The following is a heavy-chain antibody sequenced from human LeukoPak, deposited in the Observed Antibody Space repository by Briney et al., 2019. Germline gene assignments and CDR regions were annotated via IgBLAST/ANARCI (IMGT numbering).Heavy chain of an antibody. CDR2: IIPIFGTA. CDR3: ASPRVLIHYYYGIDV. V-gene: IGHV1-69*13. J-gene: IGHJ6*02. Sequence: ASVKVSCKASGGTFSSYAISWVRQAPGQGLEWMGGIIPIFGTANYAQKFQGRVTITADESTSTAYMELSSLRSEDTAVYYCASPRVLIHYYYGIDVWGQGTTVTVSS. CDR1: GGTFSSYA. D-gene: IGHD3-16*01.